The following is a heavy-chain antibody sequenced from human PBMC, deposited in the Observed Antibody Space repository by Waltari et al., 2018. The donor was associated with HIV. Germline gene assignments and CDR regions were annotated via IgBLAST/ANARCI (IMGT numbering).Heavy chain of an antibody. J-gene: IGHJ6*02. CDR1: GYSSSSGYY. CDR2: IYHSGSA. Sequence: VQLQESGPGLVQPSETLSLTCTVSGYSSSSGYYWGWIRQTPGKGLEWIGSIYHSGSAYYKSSLKSRVTISVDTSKNQFSLKLSSATAADTAVYYCARDRYDSSGYLATYNNYYGVDVWGQGTTVTVSS. V-gene: IGHV4-38-2*02. D-gene: IGHD3-22*01. CDR3: ARDRYDSSGYLATYNNYYGVDV.